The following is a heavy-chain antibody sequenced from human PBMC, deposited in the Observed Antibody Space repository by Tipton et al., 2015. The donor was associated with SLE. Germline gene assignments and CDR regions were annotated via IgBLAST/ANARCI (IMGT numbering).Heavy chain of an antibody. J-gene: IGHJ4*02. Sequence: TLSLTCTVSGGSISSYYWSWIRQPPGKGLEWIGYIYYSGSTNYNPSLKSRVTISVDTSKNQFSLKLSSVTAADTAVYYCARQGGVAGFDYWGQGTLVTVSS. CDR1: GGSISSYY. D-gene: IGHD6-19*01. CDR2: IYYSGST. CDR3: ARQGGVAGFDY. V-gene: IGHV4-59*08.